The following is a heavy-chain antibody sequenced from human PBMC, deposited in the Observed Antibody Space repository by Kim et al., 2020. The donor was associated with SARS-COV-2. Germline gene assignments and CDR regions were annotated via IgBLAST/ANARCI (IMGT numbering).Heavy chain of an antibody. CDR2: IYYSGRT. CDR1: GVSIYSNGYY. CDR3: ARPGAASYYYLYLDV. V-gene: IGHV4-39*01. J-gene: IGHJ6*03. D-gene: IGHD7-27*01. Sequence: SETLSLTCTVSGVSIYSNGYYWGWIRQPPGKGLEWIGSIYYSGRTYYNPSLKSRVTISVDTSKNQFSLRLSSVTAADTAVYYCARPGAASYYYLYLDVWGKQTTVAVAS.